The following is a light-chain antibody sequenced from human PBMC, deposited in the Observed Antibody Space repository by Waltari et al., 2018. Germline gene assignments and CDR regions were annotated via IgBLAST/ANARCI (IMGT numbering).Light chain of an antibody. CDR2: LRS. Sequence: DIVMTQSPLSLPVTPGEPASIPCRSSQSLLHRNGYNDLDWYLQKPGQSPQLLIYLRSNRASGVPDRFSGSGSGTDFTLKISRVEAEDVGVYYCMQALQTPRTFGQGTKVEI. CDR3: MQALQTPRT. CDR1: QSLLHRNGYND. V-gene: IGKV2-28*01. J-gene: IGKJ1*01.